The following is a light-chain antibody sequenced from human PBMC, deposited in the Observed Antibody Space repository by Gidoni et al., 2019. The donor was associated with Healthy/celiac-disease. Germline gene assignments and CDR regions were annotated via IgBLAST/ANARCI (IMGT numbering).Light chain of an antibody. CDR3: QQYYSTRLYT. Sequence: DIVMTQSPDSLAVSLGERATINCKSSQSVLYSSNNKNYLAWYQQKPGQPPKLLIYWASTRESGVPDRLSGSGSGTDFTLTISSLQAEDVAVYYCQQYYSTRLYTFGQGTKLEIK. CDR1: QSVLYSSNNKNY. V-gene: IGKV4-1*01. J-gene: IGKJ2*01. CDR2: WAS.